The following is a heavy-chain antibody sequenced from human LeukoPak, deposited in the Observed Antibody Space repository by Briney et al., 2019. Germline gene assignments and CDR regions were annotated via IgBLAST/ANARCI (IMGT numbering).Heavy chain of an antibody. D-gene: IGHD3-16*02. V-gene: IGHV1-18*04. CDR1: GYTFTSYY. Sequence: ASVKVSCKASGYTFTSYYMHWVRQAPGQGLEWMGWISAYNGNTNYAQKLQGRVTMTTDTSTSTAYMELSSLRSEDTAVYYCATGVGYDYVWGSYRIDYWGQGTLVTVSS. CDR2: ISAYNGNT. CDR3: ATGVGYDYVWGSYRIDY. J-gene: IGHJ4*02.